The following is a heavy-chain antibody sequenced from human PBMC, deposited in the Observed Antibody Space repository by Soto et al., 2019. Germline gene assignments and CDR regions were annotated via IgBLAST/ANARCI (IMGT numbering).Heavy chain of an antibody. Sequence: PGCSLRLCCAASGFTFSNAWMSGVRKAPGKGLEWVGRIKSKTDGGTTDYAAPVKGRFTISRDDSKNTLYLQMNSLKTEDTAVYYCTSQYYDFWSGDYYYYYGMDVWGQGTTVTVSS. CDR2: IKSKTDGGTT. CDR3: TSQYYDFWSGDYYYYYGMDV. CDR1: GFTFSNAW. D-gene: IGHD3-3*01. V-gene: IGHV3-15*01. J-gene: IGHJ6*02.